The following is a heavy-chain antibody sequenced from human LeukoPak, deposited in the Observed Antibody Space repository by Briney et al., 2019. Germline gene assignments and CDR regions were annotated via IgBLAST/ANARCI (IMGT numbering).Heavy chain of an antibody. Sequence: GGSLRLSCAASGFTFSSYWMSWIRQAPGKGLEWVSYISSSGSTIYYVDSVKGRFTISRDNAKNSLYLQMNSLRAEDTAVYYCARESGGSWYKYFDLWGRGTLVTVSS. CDR3: ARESGGSWYKYFDL. J-gene: IGHJ2*01. V-gene: IGHV3-11*01. D-gene: IGHD6-13*01. CDR1: GFTFSSYW. CDR2: ISSSGSTI.